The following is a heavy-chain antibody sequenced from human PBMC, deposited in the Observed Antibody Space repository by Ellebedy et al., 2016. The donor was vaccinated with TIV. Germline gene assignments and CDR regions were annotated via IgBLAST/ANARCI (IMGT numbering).Heavy chain of an antibody. Sequence: SVKVSXKASGGTFSSYAISWVRQAPGQGLEWMGGIIPIFGTANYAQKIQGRVTITADESTSTAYMELSSLRSEDTAVYYCARGRAYYDILTGSDAFDIWGQGTMVTVSS. J-gene: IGHJ3*02. V-gene: IGHV1-69*13. CDR3: ARGRAYYDILTGSDAFDI. CDR1: GGTFSSYA. CDR2: IIPIFGTA. D-gene: IGHD3-9*01.